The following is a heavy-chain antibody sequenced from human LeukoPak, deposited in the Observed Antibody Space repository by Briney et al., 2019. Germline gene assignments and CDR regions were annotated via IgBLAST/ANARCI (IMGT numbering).Heavy chain of an antibody. CDR1: GGSISSGDYY. CDR2: IYHSGST. J-gene: IGHJ4*02. D-gene: IGHD4-11*01. CDR3: ASESPTNTVTGLFDY. Sequence: PSETLSLTCTVSGGSISSGDYYWSWIRRPPGKGLEWIGYIYHSGSTYYNPPLKSRVTISVDRSKNQFSLKLSSVTAADTAVYYCASESPTNTVTGLFDYWGQGTLVTVSS. V-gene: IGHV4-30-2*01.